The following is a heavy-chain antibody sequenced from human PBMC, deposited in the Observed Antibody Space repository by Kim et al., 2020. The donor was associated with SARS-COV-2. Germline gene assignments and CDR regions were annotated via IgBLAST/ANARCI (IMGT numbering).Heavy chain of an antibody. D-gene: IGHD3-22*01. Sequence: SSYTNYADSVKGRFTISRDNAKNSLYLQMNSLRAEDTAVYYCASYDSSPYWGQGTLVTVSS. CDR3: ASYDSSPY. V-gene: IGHV3-11*03. J-gene: IGHJ4*02. CDR2: SSYT.